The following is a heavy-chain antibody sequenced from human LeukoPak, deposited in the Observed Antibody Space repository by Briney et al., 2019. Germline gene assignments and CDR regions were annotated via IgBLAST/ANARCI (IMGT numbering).Heavy chain of an antibody. Sequence: GGSLRLSCAASGFTFSDYYMSWIRQAPGKGLEWVSFISSSGSYTHYADSVKGRFTISRDNSKNTLYLQMNSLRAEDTAVYYCASGYYYAPYDYWGQGTLVTVSS. J-gene: IGHJ4*02. CDR1: GFTFSDYY. V-gene: IGHV3-11*06. CDR2: ISSSGSYT. CDR3: ASGYYYAPYDY. D-gene: IGHD3-22*01.